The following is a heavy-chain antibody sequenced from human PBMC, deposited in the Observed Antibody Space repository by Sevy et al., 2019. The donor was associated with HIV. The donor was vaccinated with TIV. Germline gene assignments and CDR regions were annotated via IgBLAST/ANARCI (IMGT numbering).Heavy chain of an antibody. V-gene: IGHV3-53*01. CDR1: GFTVGSNY. J-gene: IGHJ3*02. CDR2: IYSGVTT. D-gene: IGHD3-22*01. Sequence: GGSLRLSCAASGFTVGSNYMSWVRQAPGKGLEWVSIIYSGVTTSYADSVKGRFTISRDNSKNTLYLQMNSLRAEDTAVYYCARVSVYYYDSSGYDTTGNAFDIWGQGTMVTVSS. CDR3: ARVSVYYYDSSGYDTTGNAFDI.